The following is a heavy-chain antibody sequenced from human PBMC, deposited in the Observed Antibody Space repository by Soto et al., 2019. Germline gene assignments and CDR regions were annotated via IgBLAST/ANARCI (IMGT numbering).Heavy chain of an antibody. J-gene: IGHJ4*02. D-gene: IGHD1-7*01. CDR2: ISGSGGST. Sequence: EVQLLESGGGLVQPGGSLRLSCAASGFTFSSYAMSWVRQAPGKGLEWVSAISGSGGSTYYADSVKGRFTISRDNSKNTLYLQMNSLRAEATAVYYCAKVIGRDQTTDYWGQGTLVTVSS. V-gene: IGHV3-23*01. CDR1: GFTFSSYA. CDR3: AKVIGRDQTTDY.